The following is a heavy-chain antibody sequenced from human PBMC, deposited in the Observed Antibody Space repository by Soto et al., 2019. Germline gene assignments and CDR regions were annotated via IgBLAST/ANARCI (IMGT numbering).Heavy chain of an antibody. CDR2: ISHTGTT. J-gene: IGHJ3*02. CDR3: ARGPPWMAAFDI. Sequence: QVQLQESRPGLVKPSETLSLTCTVSGGSISSYYWSWMRQSPGKELEWVAYISHTGTTDYNPSLKSRLTISLDTSKNQFSLKLTSVTAADTAVYYFARGPPWMAAFDIWGQGTKVTVSP. D-gene: IGHD5-12*01. V-gene: IGHV4-59*01. CDR1: GGSISSYY.